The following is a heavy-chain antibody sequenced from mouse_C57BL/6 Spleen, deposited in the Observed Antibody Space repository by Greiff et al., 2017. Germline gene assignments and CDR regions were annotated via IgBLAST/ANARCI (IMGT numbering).Heavy chain of an antibody. D-gene: IGHD1-1*01. CDR3: ARNFITTVPYAIDY. J-gene: IGHJ4*01. Sequence: QVQLKQSGPGLVQPSQSLSITCTVSGFSFTSYGVHWVRQSPGKGLEWLGVIWSGGSTAYHAAFISRLSISKDNSKSQVFFKMNSLQADDTAIYYCARNFITTVPYAIDYWGQGTSVTVSS. V-gene: IGHV2-2*01. CDR2: IWSGGST. CDR1: GFSFTSYG.